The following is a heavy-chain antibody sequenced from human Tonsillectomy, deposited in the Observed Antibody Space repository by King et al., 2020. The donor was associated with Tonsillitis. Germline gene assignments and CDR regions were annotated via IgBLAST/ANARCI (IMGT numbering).Heavy chain of an antibody. J-gene: IGHJ1*01. CDR3: AKNVWPTSSSLGGFLQH. CDR2: IYHGGNT. Sequence: VQLQESGPGLVKPSETLSLICTVSGYSVSYWAWIRQPPGKGLEWIGSIYHGGNTYYNPSLKSRVAMSIDTSKNQFSLKLNSVTAADTAVYYCAKNVWPTSSSLGGFLQHWGQGTLVTVSS. CDR1: GYSVSY. V-gene: IGHV4-38-2*02. D-gene: IGHD6-6*01.